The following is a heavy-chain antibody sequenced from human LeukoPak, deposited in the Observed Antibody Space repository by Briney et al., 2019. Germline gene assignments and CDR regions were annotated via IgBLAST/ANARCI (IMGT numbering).Heavy chain of an antibody. D-gene: IGHD2-8*01. V-gene: IGHV3-23*01. J-gene: IGHJ3*01. CDR3: AKDVSNFIGASDA. Sequence: GGSLRLSCAASGFTFSSYAMSWVRQAPGKGLEWVSAISGSGGSTYYADSVKGRFTISRDDSKNTLYLQLHSLRVEDTATYYCAKDVSNFIGASDAWGQGTMVTVSS. CDR1: GFTFSSYA. CDR2: ISGSGGST.